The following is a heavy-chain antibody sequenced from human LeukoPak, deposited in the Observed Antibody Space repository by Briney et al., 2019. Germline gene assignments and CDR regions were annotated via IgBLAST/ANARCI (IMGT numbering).Heavy chain of an antibody. Sequence: SETLSLTCTVSGGSISSSSYYWGWIRQPPGKGLEWIGSIYYSGSTYYNPSLKSRVTISVDTSKNQFSLKLSSVTAADTAVYYCASVYYENLFVPPLFDYWGQGTLVTVSS. CDR2: IYYSGST. J-gene: IGHJ4*02. CDR3: ASVYYENLFVPPLFDY. D-gene: IGHD3-22*01. V-gene: IGHV4-39*07. CDR1: GGSISSSSYY.